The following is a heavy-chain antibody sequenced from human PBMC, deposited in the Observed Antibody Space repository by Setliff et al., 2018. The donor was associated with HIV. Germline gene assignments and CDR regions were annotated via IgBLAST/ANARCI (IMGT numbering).Heavy chain of an antibody. V-gene: IGHV4-34*01. J-gene: IGHJ4*02. CDR1: GGSISSYY. D-gene: IGHD5-12*01. CDR3: ARHFGWLPREIDY. Sequence: SETLSLTCTVSGGSISSYYWSWVRQTPGKGLEWIGEMNQSGTTNYTPSLKSRVTISVDTSKNQLSLKLSSVTAADTAVYYCARHFGWLPREIDYWGQGTLVTVSS. CDR2: MNQSGTT.